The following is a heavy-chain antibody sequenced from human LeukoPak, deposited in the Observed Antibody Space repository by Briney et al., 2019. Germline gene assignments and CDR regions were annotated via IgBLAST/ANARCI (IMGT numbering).Heavy chain of an antibody. V-gene: IGHV3-23*01. D-gene: IGHD3-10*02. Sequence: GGSLRLSCAASGFTFSTYAMTWVRQAPGKGLEWVSSISGSDDGTYYADSVKGRFTISRDNSKNSLYLQMNSLRAEDTAVYYCAELGITMIGGVWGKGTTVTISS. CDR1: GFTFSTYA. J-gene: IGHJ6*04. CDR2: ISGSDDGT. CDR3: AELGITMIGGV.